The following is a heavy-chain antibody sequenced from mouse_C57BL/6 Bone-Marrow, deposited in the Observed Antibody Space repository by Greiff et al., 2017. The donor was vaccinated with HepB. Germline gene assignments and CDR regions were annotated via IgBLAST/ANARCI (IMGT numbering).Heavy chain of an antibody. CDR1: GYTFTSYW. V-gene: IGHV1-55*01. CDR2: IYPGSGST. CDR3: ARKGAYYYGSSHWYFDV. J-gene: IGHJ1*03. D-gene: IGHD1-1*01. Sequence: VQLQQSGAELVKPGASVKMSCKASGYTFTSYWITWVKQRPGQGLEWIGDIYPGSGSTNYNEKFKSKATLTVDTSSSTAYMQLSSLTSEDSAVYYCARKGAYYYGSSHWYFDVWGTGTTVTVSS.